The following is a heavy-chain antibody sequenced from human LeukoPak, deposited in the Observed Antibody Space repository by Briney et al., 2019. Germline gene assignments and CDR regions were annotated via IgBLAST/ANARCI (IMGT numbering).Heavy chain of an antibody. V-gene: IGHV4-38-2*02. D-gene: IGHD6-13*01. J-gene: IGHJ3*02. CDR1: GYSISTGYY. CDR3: ARGPSIAAAEVNAFDI. Sequence: SETLSLTCTVSGYSISTGYYWGWIRQPPGKGLEWIGSIYHSGSTNYNPSLKSRVTISVDTSKNQFSLKLSSVTAADTAVYYCARGPSIAAAEVNAFDIWGQGTMVTVSS. CDR2: IYHSGST.